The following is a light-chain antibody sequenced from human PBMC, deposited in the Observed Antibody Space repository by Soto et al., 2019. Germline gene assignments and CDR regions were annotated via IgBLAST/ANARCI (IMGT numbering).Light chain of an antibody. J-gene: IGKJ1*01. Sequence: EIVLAQTPSTLCLSPGERATLSCIANQGVSTYFAWYQQKPGQAPRLLIHEASNRATGIPARFSGSGSGTDFALNISSVEPEDVGVYYCQHRNHWLWTFGQGTKVDI. V-gene: IGKV3-11*01. CDR2: EAS. CDR1: QGVSTY. CDR3: QHRNHWLWT.